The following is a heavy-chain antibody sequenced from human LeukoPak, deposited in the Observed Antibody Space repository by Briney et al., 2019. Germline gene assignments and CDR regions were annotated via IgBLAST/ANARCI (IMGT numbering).Heavy chain of an antibody. CDR3: TREGPYGDYLFDY. CDR2: IRSKAYGGTT. V-gene: IGHV3-49*04. Sequence: PGGSLRLSCAASGFTFSSYEMNWVRQAPGKGLEWVGFIRSKAYGGTTEYAASVKGRFTISRDDSKSIAYLQMNSLKTEDTAVYYCTREGPYGDYLFDYWGQGTLVTVSS. J-gene: IGHJ4*02. CDR1: GFTFSSYE. D-gene: IGHD4-17*01.